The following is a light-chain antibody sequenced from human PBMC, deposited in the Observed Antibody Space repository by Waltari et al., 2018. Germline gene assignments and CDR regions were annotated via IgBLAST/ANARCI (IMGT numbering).Light chain of an antibody. J-gene: IGKJ2*02. CDR3: LQDYSYPRT. Sequence: AIQMTQSPSSLSASVGDRVAITCRASQGIRNHLAWYQQKPGKAPQLLIYAASNLQSGVPSRFSGSGSGTDFTLTISSLQPEDFATYYCLQDYSYPRTFGQGTKVDIK. CDR2: AAS. CDR1: QGIRNH. V-gene: IGKV1-6*01.